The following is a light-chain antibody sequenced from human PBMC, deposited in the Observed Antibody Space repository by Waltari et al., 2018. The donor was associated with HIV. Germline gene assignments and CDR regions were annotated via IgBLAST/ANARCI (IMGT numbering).Light chain of an antibody. CDR2: DVS. J-gene: IGLJ1*01. V-gene: IGLV2-14*03. CDR3: SSYSANTTLRI. Sequence: HSALTQPASVSGSPGQSITISCTGTINDVAGYNYVSWYQQHPGKAPKLIIFDVSKRPSGISNRFSGSQSGDTASLTIFGLQPEDEADSYCSSYSANTTLRIFGTGTPVTV. CDR1: INDVAGYNY.